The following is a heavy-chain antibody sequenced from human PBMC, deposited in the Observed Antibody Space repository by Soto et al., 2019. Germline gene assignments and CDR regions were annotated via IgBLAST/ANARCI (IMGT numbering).Heavy chain of an antibody. CDR2: IWYDGSNK. CDR1: GFTFSSYG. CDR3: ARSWIQLGIMVY. Sequence: QVQLVESGGGVVQPGRSLRLSCAASGFTFSSYGMHWVRQAPGKGLEWVAVIWYDGSNKYYADSVKGRFTISRDNSKNTLYLQMNSLRAEDTAVYYCARSWIQLGIMVYWGQGTLVTVSS. J-gene: IGHJ4*02. V-gene: IGHV3-33*01. D-gene: IGHD5-18*01.